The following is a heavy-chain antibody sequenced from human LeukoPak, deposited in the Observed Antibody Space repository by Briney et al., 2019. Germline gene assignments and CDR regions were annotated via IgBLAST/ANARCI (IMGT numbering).Heavy chain of an antibody. V-gene: IGHV4-30-4*01. Sequence: SETLSLTCTVSGGSISSGDYYWSWIRQPSGKGLEWIGYFYYSGSTYYNPSLKSRVTISVDTSKNQFSLKLSSVTAADTAVYYCARPYYYDSRIDPWGQGTLVTVSS. J-gene: IGHJ5*02. CDR2: FYYSGST. CDR3: ARPYYYDSRIDP. D-gene: IGHD3-22*01. CDR1: GGSISSGDYY.